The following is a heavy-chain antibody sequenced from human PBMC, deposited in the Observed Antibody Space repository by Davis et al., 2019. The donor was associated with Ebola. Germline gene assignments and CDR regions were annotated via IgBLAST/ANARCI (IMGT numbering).Heavy chain of an antibody. CDR2: INPHNGNT. CDR3: ARAQFPTTSDH. Sequence: AASVKVSCKASGYTFTNYGITWVRQAPGQGLEWMGWINPHNGNTNYAQNVQGRVTMTTDTSTSTAYMEVGSLRSDDTAVYYYARAQFPTTSDHWGQGSLVTVSS. D-gene: IGHD1-1*01. CDR1: GYTFTNYG. V-gene: IGHV1-18*04. J-gene: IGHJ4*02.